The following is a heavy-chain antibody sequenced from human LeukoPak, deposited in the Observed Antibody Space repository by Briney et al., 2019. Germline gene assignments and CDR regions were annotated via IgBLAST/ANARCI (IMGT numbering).Heavy chain of an antibody. CDR3: ARGGSSGFYNHFDS. CDR1: ALTFSSYA. Sequence: GGSLRLSCATSALTFSSYAMSWVRQAPGKGLEWVSTTSGSGGTTYYADSVKGRVTISRDNSKNTLYLQMKSLRAEDTAVYYCARGGSSGFYNHFDSWGQGTLVTVSS. CDR2: TSGSGGTT. J-gene: IGHJ4*02. V-gene: IGHV3-23*01. D-gene: IGHD3-22*01.